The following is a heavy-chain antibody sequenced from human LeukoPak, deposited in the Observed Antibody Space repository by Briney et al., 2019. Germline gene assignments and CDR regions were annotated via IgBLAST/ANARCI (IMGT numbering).Heavy chain of an antibody. Sequence: SETLSLTCTVSGGSISSGGYYWSWIRQPPGKGPEWIGYIYHSGSTYYNPSLKSRVTISVDRSKNQFSLKLSSVTAADTAVYYCARESQLERRPDYWGQGTLVTVSS. V-gene: IGHV4-30-2*01. CDR3: ARESQLERRPDY. D-gene: IGHD1-1*01. CDR1: GGSISSGGYY. J-gene: IGHJ4*02. CDR2: IYHSGST.